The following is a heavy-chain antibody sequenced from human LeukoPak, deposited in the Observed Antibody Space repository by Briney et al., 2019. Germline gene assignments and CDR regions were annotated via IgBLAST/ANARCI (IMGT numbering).Heavy chain of an antibody. J-gene: IGHJ5*02. CDR1: GFTFSSYA. D-gene: IGHD3-22*01. V-gene: IGHV3-23*01. CDR3: AKDPYYYDSSGYYH. Sequence: GGSPRLSCAASGFTFSSYAMSWVRQAPGKGREWVSAISGSGGSTYYADSVKGRFTISRDNSKNTLYLQMNSLRAEDTAVYYCAKDPYYYDSSGYYHWGQGTLVTVSS. CDR2: ISGSGGST.